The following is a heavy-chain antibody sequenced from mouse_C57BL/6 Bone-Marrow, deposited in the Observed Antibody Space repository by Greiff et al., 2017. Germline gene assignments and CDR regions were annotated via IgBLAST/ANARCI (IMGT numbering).Heavy chain of an antibody. V-gene: IGHV2-2*01. Sequence: QVQLQQSGPGLVQPSQSLSITCPVPGSSLTSSGLHWVRQFPGKGLEWLGVIWSGGSTDSNAAFISRLSISKDNSKSHVFFKMNSLQSDDTTIYYCAAHYYGVPYFDVWGPGTTVAVSS. D-gene: IGHD1-1*01. CDR3: AAHYYGVPYFDV. CDR1: GSSLTSSG. J-gene: IGHJ1*01. CDR2: IWSGGST.